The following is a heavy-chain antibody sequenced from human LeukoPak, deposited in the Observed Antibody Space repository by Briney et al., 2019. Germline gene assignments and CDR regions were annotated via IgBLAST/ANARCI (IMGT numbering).Heavy chain of an antibody. D-gene: IGHD3-22*01. CDR1: GFTFSSYG. CDR3: AKDLSQNYGSSGYLDY. Sequence: GTSLRLSCVGSGFTFSSYGMHWVRQAPGKGLEWVAVIPYDSSNKYYTDSVKGRFTISRDNSKNTLYLQMNSLRAEDTAVYYCAKDLSQNYGSSGYLDYWGQGTLVTVSS. CDR2: IPYDSSNK. V-gene: IGHV3-30*18. J-gene: IGHJ4*02.